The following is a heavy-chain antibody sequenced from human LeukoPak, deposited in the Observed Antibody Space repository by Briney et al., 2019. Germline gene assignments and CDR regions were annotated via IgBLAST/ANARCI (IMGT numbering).Heavy chain of an antibody. Sequence: SETLSLTCTVSGGSISSYYWSWIRQPPGKGLEWIGYIYYSGSTNYNPSLKSRVTISVDTSKNQFSLKLSSVTAADTAVYYCAREAAGLLIDYWGQGTLVTVSS. CDR1: GGSISSYY. J-gene: IGHJ4*02. CDR2: IYYSGST. CDR3: AREAAGLLIDY. D-gene: IGHD6-13*01. V-gene: IGHV4-59*01.